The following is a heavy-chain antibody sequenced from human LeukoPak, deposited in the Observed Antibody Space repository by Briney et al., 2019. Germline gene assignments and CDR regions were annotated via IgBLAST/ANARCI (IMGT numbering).Heavy chain of an antibody. CDR2: IIPIFGTA. CDR3: ARVIFAPSGSYYFDY. CDR1: GGTSSSYA. D-gene: IGHD1-26*01. J-gene: IGHJ4*02. Sequence: GSSVKVSCKASGGTSSSYAISWVRQPPGQGLEWMGGIIPIFGTANYAQKFQGRVTITTDESTSTAYMELSSLRSEDTAVYYCARVIFAPSGSYYFDYWGQGTLVTVSS. V-gene: IGHV1-69*05.